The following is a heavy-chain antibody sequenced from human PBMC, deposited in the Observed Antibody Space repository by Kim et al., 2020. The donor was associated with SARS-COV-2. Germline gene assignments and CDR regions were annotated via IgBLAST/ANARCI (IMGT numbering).Heavy chain of an antibody. J-gene: IGHJ5*02. CDR1: GGSISSSSYY. D-gene: IGHD2-2*01. CDR3: AVDSQLRGWFDP. CDR2: IYYSGST. Sequence: SETLSLTCTVSGGSISSSSYYWGWIRQPPGKGLEWIGSIYYSGSTYYNPSLKSRVTISVDTSKNQFSLKLSSVTAADTAVYYCAVDSQLRGWFDPWGQGTLVTVSS. V-gene: IGHV4-39*01.